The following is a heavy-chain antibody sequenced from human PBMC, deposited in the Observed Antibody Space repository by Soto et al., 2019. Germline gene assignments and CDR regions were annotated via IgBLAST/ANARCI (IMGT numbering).Heavy chain of an antibody. Sequence: LKLSCKGSGYGFIIHWVAWLRQRPGKGMEWVGIIYPGNSNTMYSPSFQGQVTISADTALSTTYLQWDTLKPSDTAIYFCASDSHCDGGNCPMGGFDMWGQGTVVTVSS. CDR3: ASDSHCDGGNCPMGGFDM. V-gene: IGHV5-51*01. CDR1: GYGFIIHW. CDR2: IYPGNSNT. D-gene: IGHD2-15*01. J-gene: IGHJ3*02.